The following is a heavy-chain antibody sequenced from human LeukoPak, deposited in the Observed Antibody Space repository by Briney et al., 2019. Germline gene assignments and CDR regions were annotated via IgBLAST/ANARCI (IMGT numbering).Heavy chain of an antibody. V-gene: IGHV3-23*01. CDR3: AKGYSSSWYYFDY. Sequence: GGSLRLSCAASGFTFSSYAMSWVRQAPGKGLEWVSFISGSGGSTYYADSVKGRFTISRDNSKNTLYLQMNSLRAEDTAVYYCAKGYSSSWYYFDYWGQGTLVTVSS. J-gene: IGHJ4*02. D-gene: IGHD6-13*01. CDR1: GFTFSSYA. CDR2: ISGSGGST.